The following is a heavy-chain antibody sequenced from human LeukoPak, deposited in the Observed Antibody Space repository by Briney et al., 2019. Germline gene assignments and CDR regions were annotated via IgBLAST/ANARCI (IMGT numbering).Heavy chain of an antibody. CDR2: ISAYNGNT. D-gene: IGHD3-3*01. V-gene: IGHV1-18*01. CDR1: GYTFTSYG. J-gene: IGHJ4*02. Sequence: ASVKVSCKASGYTFTSYGISWVRQAPGQGLAWMGWISAYNGNTNYAQKLQGRVTMTTDTSTSTAYMELRSLRSDDTAVYYCARMVLRITIFGVVIIPPYFDYWGQGTLVTVSS. CDR3: ARMVLRITIFGVVIIPPYFDY.